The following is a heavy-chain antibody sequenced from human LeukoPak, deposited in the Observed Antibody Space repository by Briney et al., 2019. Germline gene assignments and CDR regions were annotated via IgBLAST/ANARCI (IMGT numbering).Heavy chain of an antibody. J-gene: IGHJ5*02. V-gene: IGHV3-23*01. CDR3: AKDIAAALWFDP. CDR2: ISGSGGST. CDR1: GFTFSSYA. Sequence: QTGGSLRLSCAASGFTFSSYAMSWVRQAPGKGLEWVSAISGSGGSTYYADSVKGRFTISRDNSKNTLYLQMNSLRAEDTAVYYCAKDIAAALWFDPWGQGTLVTVSS. D-gene: IGHD6-13*01.